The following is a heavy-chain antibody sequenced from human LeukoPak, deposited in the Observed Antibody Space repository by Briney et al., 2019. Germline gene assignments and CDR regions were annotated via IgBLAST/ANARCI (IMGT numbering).Heavy chain of an antibody. Sequence: GGSLRLSCAASGFTFSSYAMNWVRQAPGKGLEWVSYITNNGTTIYYADSVKGRFTISRDNAENSLYLQMNSLRAEDTAIYYCARDWGAAGLWDYWGQGTLVTVSS. CDR2: ITNNGTTI. J-gene: IGHJ4*02. V-gene: IGHV3-48*03. D-gene: IGHD6-13*01. CDR3: ARDWGAAGLWDY. CDR1: GFTFSSYA.